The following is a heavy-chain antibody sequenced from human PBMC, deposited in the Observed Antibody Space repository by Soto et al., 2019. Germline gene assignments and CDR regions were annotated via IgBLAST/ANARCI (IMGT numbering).Heavy chain of an antibody. CDR2: ISGVGINT. CDR1: GFTFSDYA. Sequence: EVQLLESGGGLVQPGGSLRLSCAASGFTFSDYAMTWVRQAPGRGLEWVSAISGVGINTYYADSVKGRFAVSRDILKDTLYLAMNNLRADDTAVYYWAKKGVIVVRGIRYGQEYYHFMDVWGKGTSVTVSS. D-gene: IGHD3-10*01. J-gene: IGHJ6*03. CDR3: AKKGVIVVRGIRYGQEYYHFMDV. V-gene: IGHV3-23*01.